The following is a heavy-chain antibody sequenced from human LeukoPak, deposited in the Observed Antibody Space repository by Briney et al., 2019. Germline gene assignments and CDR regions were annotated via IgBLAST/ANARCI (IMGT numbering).Heavy chain of an antibody. V-gene: IGHV1-8*01. CDR3: ARGYSGYDVHYYHGMDV. CDR1: GYTFTSYD. J-gene: IGHJ6*02. Sequence: ASVKVSCKASGYTFTSYDINWVRQATGQGLEWMGWMNPNSGNTGYAQKFQGRVTMTRNTSISTAYMELSSLRSEDTAVYYCARGYSGYDVHYYHGMDVWGQGTTVTVSS. CDR2: MNPNSGNT. D-gene: IGHD5-12*01.